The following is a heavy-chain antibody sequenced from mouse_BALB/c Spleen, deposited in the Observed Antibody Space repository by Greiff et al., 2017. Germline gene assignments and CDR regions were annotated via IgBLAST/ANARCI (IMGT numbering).Heavy chain of an antibody. V-gene: IGHV1-69*02. Sequence: QVQLQQPGAELVKPGASVKLSCKASGYTFTSYWMHWVKQRPGQGLQWIGEIDPSDSYTNYNQKFKGKATLTVDKSSSTAYMQLSSLTSEDSAVYYCARGDTTGDYWGQGTSVTVSS. CDR3: ARGDTTGDY. J-gene: IGHJ4*01. D-gene: IGHD1-1*01. CDR1: GYTFTSYW. CDR2: IDPSDSYT.